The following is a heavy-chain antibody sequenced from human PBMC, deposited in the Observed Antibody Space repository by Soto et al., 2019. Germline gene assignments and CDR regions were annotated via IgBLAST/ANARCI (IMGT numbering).Heavy chain of an antibody. D-gene: IGHD5-12*01. CDR3: ARDPDSGYDLAFDI. Sequence: GGSLRLSCAASGFTFSSYAMHWVRQAPGKGLEWVAVISYDGSNKYYADSVKGRFTISRDNSKNTLYLQMNSLRAEDTAVYYCARDPDSGYDLAFDIWGQGTVVTVSS. CDR2: ISYDGSNK. V-gene: IGHV3-30-3*01. CDR1: GFTFSSYA. J-gene: IGHJ3*02.